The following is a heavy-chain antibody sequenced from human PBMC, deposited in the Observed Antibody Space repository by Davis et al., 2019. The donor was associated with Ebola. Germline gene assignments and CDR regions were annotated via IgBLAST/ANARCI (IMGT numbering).Heavy chain of an antibody. CDR3: ARDLEYSSSRRSYYYYGMDV. Sequence: SVKVSCKASGYTFTSYYMHWVRQAPGQGLEWMGRIIPILGIANYAQKFQGRVTITADKSTSTAYMELSSLRSEDTAVYYCARDLEYSSSRRSYYYYGMDVWGQGTTVTVSS. V-gene: IGHV1-69*04. J-gene: IGHJ6*02. D-gene: IGHD6-6*01. CDR1: GYTFTSYY. CDR2: IIPILGIA.